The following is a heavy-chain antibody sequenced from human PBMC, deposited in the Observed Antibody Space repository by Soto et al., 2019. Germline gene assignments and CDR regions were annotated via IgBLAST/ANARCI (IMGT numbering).Heavy chain of an antibody. J-gene: IGHJ4*02. CDR3: ARRIGRRYSYGHGRVDY. CDR1: GGSISSSSYY. CDR2: IYYSGST. Sequence: QLQLQESGPGLVKPSETLSLTCTVSGGSISSSSYYWGWIRQPPGKGLEWIGSIYYSGSTYYNPSLKSRVTISVDTSKTQFSLKLSSVTAADTAVYYCARRIGRRYSYGHGRVDYWGQGTLVTVSS. V-gene: IGHV4-39*01. D-gene: IGHD5-18*01.